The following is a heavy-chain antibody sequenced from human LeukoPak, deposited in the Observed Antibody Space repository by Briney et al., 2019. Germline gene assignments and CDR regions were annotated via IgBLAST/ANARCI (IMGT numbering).Heavy chain of an antibody. CDR3: ARDYCSGGSCHDY. CDR2: INHNGNVN. V-gene: IGHV3-7*01. J-gene: IGHJ4*02. Sequence: GGSLRLSCAASGFTFSSYWMNWARQAPGKGLEWVASINHNGNVNYYVDSVKGRFTISRDNAKNSLYLQMNSLRAEDTAVYYCARDYCSGGSCHDYWGQGTLVTVSS. D-gene: IGHD2-15*01. CDR1: GFTFSSYW.